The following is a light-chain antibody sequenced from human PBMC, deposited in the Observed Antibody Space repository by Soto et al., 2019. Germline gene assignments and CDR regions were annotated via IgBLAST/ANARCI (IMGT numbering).Light chain of an antibody. J-gene: IGLJ1*01. CDR2: EVS. Sequence: QSALTQPASVSGSPGQSITISCTGTSSDVGGYNYVSWYQQHPGKAPKLMIYEVSNRPSGVSNRFSGSKSGNTASLTISGLQAEAEADYYCSSYTRSSTLVFGTVTK. CDR1: SSDVGGYNY. V-gene: IGLV2-14*01. CDR3: SSYTRSSTLV.